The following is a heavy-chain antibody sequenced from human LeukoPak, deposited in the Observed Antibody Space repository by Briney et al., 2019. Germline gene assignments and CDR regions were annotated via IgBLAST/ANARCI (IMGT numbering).Heavy chain of an antibody. CDR3: ARVVYCSSTSCYYFDY. J-gene: IGHJ4*02. CDR2: INSDGSST. Sequence: PGGSLRLSCAASGFTFSNYWIHWVRQAPGKGLVWVSRINSDGSSTSYADSVKGRFTISRDKAKNTLYLQMNSLRAEDTAVYYCARVVYCSSTSCYYFDYWGQGTLVTVSS. D-gene: IGHD2-2*01. CDR1: GFTFSNYW. V-gene: IGHV3-74*01.